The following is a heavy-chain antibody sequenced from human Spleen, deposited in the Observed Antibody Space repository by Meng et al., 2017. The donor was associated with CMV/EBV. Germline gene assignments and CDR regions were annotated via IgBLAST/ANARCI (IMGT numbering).Heavy chain of an antibody. V-gene: IGHV1-69*13. Sequence: SVKVSCKASGYTFTGYYMHWVRQAPGQGLEWMGGIIPIFDTTNYAEKFQGRVTITADESTSTAYMTLSSLRSEDTAVFYCARGRYLSGTYSYYHYGLDIWGQGTTVTVSS. J-gene: IGHJ6*02. CDR2: IIPIFDTT. CDR3: ARGRYLSGTYSYYHYGLDI. CDR1: GYTFTGYY. D-gene: IGHD1-26*01.